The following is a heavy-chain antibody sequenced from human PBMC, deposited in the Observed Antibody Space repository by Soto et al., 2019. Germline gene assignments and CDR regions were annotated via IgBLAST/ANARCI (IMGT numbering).Heavy chain of an antibody. CDR2: IIPIFGTA. CDR1: GGTVSRYA. CDR3: ARVGVVSNSFYYYCMDD. V-gene: IGHV1-69*01. Sequence: GASVKVSCNATGGTVSRYAISWVRQAPGQGLEWMGGIIPIFGTANYAQKFQGRVTITADESTSTAYMELSSLRSEDTAVYYCARVGVVSNSFYYYCMDDWRQVTSVTVSS. D-gene: IGHD3-3*01. J-gene: IGHJ6*02.